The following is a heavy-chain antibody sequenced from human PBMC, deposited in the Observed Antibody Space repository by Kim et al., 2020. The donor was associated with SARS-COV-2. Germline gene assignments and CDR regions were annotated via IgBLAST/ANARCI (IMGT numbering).Heavy chain of an antibody. V-gene: IGHV3-30*01. J-gene: IGHJ4*02. CDR3: ARNQGITMIVVVITHFDY. D-gene: IGHD3-22*01. Sequence: VKGRFPVSRDNSKNTLYLQRNSLRAEDTAVYYCARNQGITMIVVVITHFDYWGQGTLVTVSS.